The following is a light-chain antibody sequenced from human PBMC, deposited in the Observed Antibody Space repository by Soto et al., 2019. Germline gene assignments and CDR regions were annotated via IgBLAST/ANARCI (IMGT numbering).Light chain of an antibody. Sequence: EVVLTQSPATLSLSPGERATLSCRASQSVASYLAWYQQRPGQAPRLLVYDASNRAPGIPARFSGSGSGTDFTLTINSLEPEDFAIYYCQHRANWPLTCGGGTRVELK. CDR2: DAS. J-gene: IGKJ4*01. CDR1: QSVASY. V-gene: IGKV3-11*01. CDR3: QHRANWPLT.